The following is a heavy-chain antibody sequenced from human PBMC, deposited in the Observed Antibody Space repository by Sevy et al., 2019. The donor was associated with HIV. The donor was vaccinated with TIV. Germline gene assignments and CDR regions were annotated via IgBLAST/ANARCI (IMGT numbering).Heavy chain of an antibody. CDR1: GGSISSYY. Sequence: SETLSLTCTVSGGSISSYYWSWIRQPPGKGLEWIGYIYYSGSTNYNPSLKSRVTISVDTSKNQFSLKRSSVTAADTAVYYCARQTPYYDFWSGRYYAFDIWGQGTMVTVSS. CDR3: ARQTPYYDFWSGRYYAFDI. J-gene: IGHJ3*02. D-gene: IGHD3-3*01. V-gene: IGHV4-59*08. CDR2: IYYSGST.